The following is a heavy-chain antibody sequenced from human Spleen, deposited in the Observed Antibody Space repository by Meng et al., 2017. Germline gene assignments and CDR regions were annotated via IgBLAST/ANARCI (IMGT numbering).Heavy chain of an antibody. CDR2: ISYDGNSK. V-gene: IGHV3-33*05. CDR1: GFGFKYFG. CDR3: ARGTDSSIPWHLDL. J-gene: IGHJ2*01. D-gene: IGHD3-22*01. Sequence: GESLKISCAASGFGFKYFGIHWVRQGSGKGLDWVAVISYDGNSKHYADSVKGRFTISRDNSKNTLFLQMNSLRAEDTAVYYCARGTDSSIPWHLDLWGRGTLVTVSS.